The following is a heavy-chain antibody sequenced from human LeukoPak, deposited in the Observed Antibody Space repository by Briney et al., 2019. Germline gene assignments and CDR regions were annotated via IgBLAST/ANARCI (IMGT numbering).Heavy chain of an antibody. CDR2: ISGSGGST. CDR3: AKGAGYYKGAGPVDY. D-gene: IGHD3-9*01. V-gene: IGHV3-23*01. CDR1: GFTFSSYS. Sequence: GGSLRLSCAASGFTFSSYSMSWVRQAPGKGLEWVSAISGSGGSTYYADSVKGRFTISRDNSKNTLYLQMNSLRAEDTAVYYCAKGAGYYKGAGPVDYWGQGTLVTVSS. J-gene: IGHJ4*02.